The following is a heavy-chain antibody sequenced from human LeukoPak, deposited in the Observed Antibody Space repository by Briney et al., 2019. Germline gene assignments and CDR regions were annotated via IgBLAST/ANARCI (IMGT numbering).Heavy chain of an antibody. V-gene: IGHV3-73*01. CDR3: TRLGYCSGGSCKYYFDY. CDR1: GYTFTSYY. CDR2: IRSKANSYAT. J-gene: IGHJ4*02. D-gene: IGHD2-15*01. Sequence: ASVKVSCKASGYTFTSYYMHWVRQASGKGLEWVGRIRSKANSYATAYAASVKGRFTISRDDSKNTAYLQMNSLKTEDTAVYYCTRLGYCSGGSCKYYFDYWGQGTLVTVSS.